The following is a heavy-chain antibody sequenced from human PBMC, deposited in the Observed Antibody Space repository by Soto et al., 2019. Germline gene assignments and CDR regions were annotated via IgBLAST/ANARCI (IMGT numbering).Heavy chain of an antibody. J-gene: IGHJ4*02. CDR2: ITTTSYI. CDR1: GFTFSTYT. V-gene: IGHV3-21*01. CDR3: ARDGDSSGYPNYYFDY. Sequence: SLRLSCAASGFTFSTYTMNWVRQAPGRGLEWISSITTTSYIYYADSLKGRFSISRDNAKNSLYLQMNSLRAEDTAVYYCARDGDSSGYPNYYFDYWGQGTLVTVSS. D-gene: IGHD3-22*01.